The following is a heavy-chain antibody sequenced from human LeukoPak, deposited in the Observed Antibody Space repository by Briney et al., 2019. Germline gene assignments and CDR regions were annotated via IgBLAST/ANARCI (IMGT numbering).Heavy chain of an antibody. CDR2: ISSNGGST. Sequence: GGSLRLSCAASGFTFSSYAMHWVRQAPGKGLEYVSAISSNGGSTYYANSVKGRFTISRDNSKNTLYLQMGSPRAEDMAVYYCARDRITMVRGVSPLYYYYYYGMDVWGQGTTVTVSS. CDR3: ARDRITMVRGVSPLYYYYYYGMDV. V-gene: IGHV3-64*01. CDR1: GFTFSSYA. D-gene: IGHD3-10*01. J-gene: IGHJ6*02.